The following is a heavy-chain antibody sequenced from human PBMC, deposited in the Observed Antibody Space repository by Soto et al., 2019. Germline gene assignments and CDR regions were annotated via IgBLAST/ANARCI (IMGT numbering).Heavy chain of an antibody. Sequence: QVQLVQSGAEVKKPGASVKVSCKASGYTFTSYGISWVRQAPGQGLEWMGWISAYNGNTNYAQKIQGRVTMTRDTSTSTAYVELRSLRSDDTAVYYCARDAQGVFLHYWGQGTVVTVSS. J-gene: IGHJ4*02. V-gene: IGHV1-18*01. D-gene: IGHD3-16*01. CDR3: ARDAQGVFLHY. CDR2: ISAYNGNT. CDR1: GYTFTSYG.